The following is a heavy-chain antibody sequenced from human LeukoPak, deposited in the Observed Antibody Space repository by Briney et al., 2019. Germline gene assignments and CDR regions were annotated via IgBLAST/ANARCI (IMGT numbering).Heavy chain of an antibody. CDR1: GFTFSTYK. Sequence: GGSLRLSCAASGFTFSTYKMNWVRQAPGKGLEWVSYISSSGTTIHYADSVKGRFTISRDNAKNSVYLQMNSLRVEDTAVYYCARVRYQTADYWGQGTLVTVSS. CDR3: ARVRYQTADY. J-gene: IGHJ4*02. D-gene: IGHD3-16*02. CDR2: ISSSGTTI. V-gene: IGHV3-48*03.